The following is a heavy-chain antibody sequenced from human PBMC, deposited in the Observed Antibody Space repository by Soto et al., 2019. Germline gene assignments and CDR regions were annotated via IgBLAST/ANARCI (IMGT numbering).Heavy chain of an antibody. J-gene: IGHJ4*02. V-gene: IGHV4-34*01. CDR3: ARAASSGWYVDY. D-gene: IGHD6-19*01. CDR1: GGSFSGYY. CDR2: INHSGST. Sequence: PSETLSLTCAVYGGSFSGYYWSWIRQPPGKGLEWIGEINHSGSTNYNPSLKSRVTISVDTSKNQFSLKLSSVTAADTAVYYCARAASSGWYVDYWGQGTLVTVSS.